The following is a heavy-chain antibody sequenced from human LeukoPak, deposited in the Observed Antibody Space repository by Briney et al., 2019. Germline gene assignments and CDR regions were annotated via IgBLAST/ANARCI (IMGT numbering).Heavy chain of an antibody. J-gene: IGHJ4*02. CDR1: GGSISSYY. Sequence: PSETLSLTCTVSGGSISSYYWSWIRQPPGKGLEWIGYIYYSGSTNYNPSLKSRVTISVDTSKNQFSLKLSSVTAADTAVYYCARDSAVAGTIDYWGQGTLVTVSS. CDR3: ARDSAVAGTIDY. V-gene: IGHV4-59*01. D-gene: IGHD6-19*01. CDR2: IYYSGST.